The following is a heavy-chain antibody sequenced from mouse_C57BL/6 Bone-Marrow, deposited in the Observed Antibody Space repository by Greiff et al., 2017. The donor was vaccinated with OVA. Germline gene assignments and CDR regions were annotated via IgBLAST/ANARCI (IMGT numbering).Heavy chain of an antibody. CDR1: GYTFTSYW. D-gene: IGHD1-1*01. CDR3: ARRMGYYGSSYGYFEV. CDR2: IDPSDSET. J-gene: IGHJ1*03. Sequence: QVQLQQPGAELVRPGSSVKLSCKASGYTFTSYWMHWVKQRPIQGLEWIGNIDPSDSETHYNQKFKDKATLTVDKSSSTAYMQLIRLTPEDSAGYSCARRMGYYGSSYGYFEVWGTGTTVTVSS. V-gene: IGHV1-52*01.